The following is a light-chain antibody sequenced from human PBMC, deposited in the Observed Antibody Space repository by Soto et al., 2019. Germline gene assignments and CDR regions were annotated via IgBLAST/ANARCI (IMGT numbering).Light chain of an antibody. CDR1: QSLQYSNGNNY. J-gene: IGKJ2*01. CDR2: LGS. V-gene: IGKV2-28*01. CDR3: MQALQTPYT. Sequence: DIVMTQSPLYLPVIAGEPASVSCRSNQSLQYSNGNNYLDWYLQKPGQSPQLLIYLGSNRASGVTDRFSGSGSGADFTLKISTVEAEDVGVYYCMQALQTPYTFGQGTKLEIK.